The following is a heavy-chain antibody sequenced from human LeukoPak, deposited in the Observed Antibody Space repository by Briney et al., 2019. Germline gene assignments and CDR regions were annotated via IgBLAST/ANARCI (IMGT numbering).Heavy chain of an antibody. CDR3: AREITGTTREAFDI. Sequence: ASVKVSCKASGYTFTGYYMHWVRQAPGQGLEWMGWINPNSGGTNYAQKFQGWVTMTRDTSISTAYMELSRLRSDDTAVYYCAREITGTTREAFDIWGQGTMVTVSS. D-gene: IGHD1-20*01. V-gene: IGHV1-2*04. J-gene: IGHJ3*02. CDR2: INPNSGGT. CDR1: GYTFTGYY.